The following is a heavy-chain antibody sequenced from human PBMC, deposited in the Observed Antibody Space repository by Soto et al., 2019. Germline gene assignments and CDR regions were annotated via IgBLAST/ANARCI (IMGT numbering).Heavy chain of an antibody. CDR1: GFTFSSYS. Sequence: PGGSLRLSCAASGFTFSSYSMNWVRQAPGKGLEWGSSISSSSSYIYYADSVKGRFTISRDNAKNSLYLQMNSLRAEDTAVYYCARVSITGTWDYYYGMDVWGQGTTVTVSS. CDR3: ARVSITGTWDYYYGMDV. V-gene: IGHV3-21*01. CDR2: ISSSSSYI. J-gene: IGHJ6*02. D-gene: IGHD1-20*01.